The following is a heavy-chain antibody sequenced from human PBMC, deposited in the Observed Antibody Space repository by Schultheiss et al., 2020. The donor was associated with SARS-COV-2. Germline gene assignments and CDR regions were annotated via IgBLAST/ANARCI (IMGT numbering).Heavy chain of an antibody. CDR3: ARIIGSGWLYYYYGMDV. Sequence: SGPTLVKPTQTLTLTCTFSGFSLSTSGVGVSWIRQPPGKALEWLALIYWDDDKRYSPSLKSRLTISKDTSKSQVVLTMTNMDPVDTATYYCARIIGSGWLYYYYGMDVWGQGTTVTVSS. J-gene: IGHJ6*02. D-gene: IGHD6-19*01. CDR1: GFSLSTSGVG. V-gene: IGHV2-5*02. CDR2: IYWDDDK.